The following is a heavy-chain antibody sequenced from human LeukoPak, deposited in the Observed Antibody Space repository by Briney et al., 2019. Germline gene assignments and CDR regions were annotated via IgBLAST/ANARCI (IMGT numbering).Heavy chain of an antibody. CDR2: IRKDGDDI. V-gene: IGHV3-7*01. Sequence: PGGTLRLSCVGSGLSLRNYWMDWAPQAPGKGLEWVANIRKDGDDIHYVDSVKGRFTISRDNAKNSVYLQMHRLRAEDTAVYYCARDAFGDFSYWGQGILVTVSS. D-gene: IGHD3-10*01. J-gene: IGHJ4*02. CDR1: GLSLRNYW. CDR3: ARDAFGDFSY.